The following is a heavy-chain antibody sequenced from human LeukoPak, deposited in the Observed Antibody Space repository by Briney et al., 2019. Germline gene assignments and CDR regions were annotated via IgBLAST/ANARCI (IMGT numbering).Heavy chain of an antibody. J-gene: IGHJ6*02. V-gene: IGHV1-69*13. CDR3: AREPETGTTLWGAGGHYYGMDV. CDR1: GGTFSSYA. Sequence: GASVKVSCKASGGTFSSYAISWVRQAPGQGLEWMGGIIPIFGTANYAQKFQGRVTITADESTSTAYMELSSLRSEDTAVYYCAREPETGTTLWGAGGHYYGMDVWGQGTTVTVSS. CDR2: IIPIFGTA. D-gene: IGHD1-7*01.